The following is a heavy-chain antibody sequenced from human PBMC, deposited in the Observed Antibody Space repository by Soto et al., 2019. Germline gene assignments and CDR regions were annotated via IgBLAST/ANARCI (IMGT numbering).Heavy chain of an antibody. CDR2: ISYDGSDK. J-gene: IGHJ6*02. Sequence: QVQLVESGGGVVQSGRSLRLSCAASGFTFSTYGMHWVRQAPGKGLEWVAVISYDGSDKYYADPVKGRFTISRDNSKNTLSLLINSLTTEDTAVYYCAKASVSGSRRVPLNYYDMDVWGQGTTVTVSS. D-gene: IGHD3-10*01. V-gene: IGHV3-30*18. CDR1: GFTFSTYG. CDR3: AKASVSGSRRVPLNYYDMDV.